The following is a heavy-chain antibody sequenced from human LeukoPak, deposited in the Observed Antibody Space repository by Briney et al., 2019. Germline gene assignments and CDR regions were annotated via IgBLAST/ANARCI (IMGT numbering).Heavy chain of an antibody. CDR2: IKSKTDGGTT. CDR1: GFTFSNAW. Sequence: GGSLRLSCAASGFTFSNAWMSWVRQAPGKGLEWVARIKSKTDGGTTDYAAPVKGRFTISRDDSKNTLYLQMNSLKTEDTAVYYCTTPVDTAMVYFDYWGQGTLVTVSS. J-gene: IGHJ4*02. V-gene: IGHV3-15*01. D-gene: IGHD5-18*01. CDR3: TTPVDTAMVYFDY.